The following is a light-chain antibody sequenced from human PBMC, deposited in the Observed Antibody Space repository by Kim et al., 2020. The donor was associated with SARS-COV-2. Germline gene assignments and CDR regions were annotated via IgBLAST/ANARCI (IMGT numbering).Light chain of an antibody. Sequence: PCQAITISCTGTSSDVGSYNLVSWYQQHPGKAPKLMIYEVSKRPSVVSNRFSGSNAGNTASLTISGLQAEDEADYYCCSYAGSYVFGTGTKVTVL. CDR1: SSDVGSYNL. CDR2: EVS. CDR3: CSYAGSYV. J-gene: IGLJ1*01. V-gene: IGLV2-23*02.